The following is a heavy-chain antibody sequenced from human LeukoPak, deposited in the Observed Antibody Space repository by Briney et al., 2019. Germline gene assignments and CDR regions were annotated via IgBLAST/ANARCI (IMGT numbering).Heavy chain of an antibody. D-gene: IGHD1-26*01. CDR3: AYRNNFEY. CDR1: GFSFSGHW. Sequence: GGSLRLSCAASGFSFSGHWMNWVRQPPGKGLEWVANIKADGSENYYVDSVKGRFTISRDDAKRTVDLQMDNLRAEDTAIYYCAYRNNFEYWGQGALATVSS. J-gene: IGHJ4*02. CDR2: IKADGSEN. V-gene: IGHV3-7*05.